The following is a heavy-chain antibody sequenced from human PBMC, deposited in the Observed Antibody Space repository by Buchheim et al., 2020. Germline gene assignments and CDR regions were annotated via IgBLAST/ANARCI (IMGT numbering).Heavy chain of an antibody. CDR1: GGSISSGDYY. D-gene: IGHD5-18*01. CDR2: IYYSGDT. Sequence: QVQLQESGPGLVKPSQTLSLTCTVSGGSISSGDYYWSWIRQPPGKGLEWIGYIYYSGDTYSNPSLKSRLTMSVDPTNNQISLKLSSVTAAGTAVYYCAGGNSYGIDSWGQGTL. J-gene: IGHJ4*02. CDR3: AGGNSYGIDS. V-gene: IGHV4-30-4*01.